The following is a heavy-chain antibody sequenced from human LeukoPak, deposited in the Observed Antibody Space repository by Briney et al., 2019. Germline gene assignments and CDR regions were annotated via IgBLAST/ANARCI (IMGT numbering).Heavy chain of an antibody. Sequence: GGSLRLSCAASGFTFSSYSMNWVRQAPGKGLEWVSSISSRSSYIYYADSVKGRFTISRDNAKNSLYLQMNSLRAEDTAVYYCARGSSTPGEYYFDYWGRGTLVTVSS. D-gene: IGHD2-2*01. CDR2: ISSRSSYI. J-gene: IGHJ4*02. CDR1: GFTFSSYS. V-gene: IGHV3-21*01. CDR3: ARGSSTPGEYYFDY.